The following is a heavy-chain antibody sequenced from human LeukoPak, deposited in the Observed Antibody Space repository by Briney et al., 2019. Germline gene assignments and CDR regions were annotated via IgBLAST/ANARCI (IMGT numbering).Heavy chain of an antibody. CDR2: INHGGST. CDR3: ARRPDILTGKFDY. Sequence: SETLSLTCAVYGGSFSGYYWSWIRQPPGKGLEWIGEINHGGSTNYNPSLKSRVTISVDTSKNQFTLKLSSVTAADTAVYYCARRPDILTGKFDYWGQGTLVTVSS. J-gene: IGHJ4*02. V-gene: IGHV4-34*01. CDR1: GGSFSGYY. D-gene: IGHD3-9*01.